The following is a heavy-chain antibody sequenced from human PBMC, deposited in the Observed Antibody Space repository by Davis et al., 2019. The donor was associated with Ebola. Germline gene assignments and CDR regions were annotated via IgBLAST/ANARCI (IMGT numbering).Heavy chain of an antibody. CDR3: ARELLDIVVVPAAKPGRDSWFDP. Sequence: SETLSLTCTVSGGSISSYYWSWIRQPPGKGLEWIGYIYYSGSTNYNPSLKSRVTISVDTSKNQFSLKLSSVTAADTAVYYCARELLDIVVVPAAKPGRDSWFDPWGQGTLVTVSS. CDR1: GGSISSYY. V-gene: IGHV4-59*01. D-gene: IGHD2-2*03. CDR2: IYYSGST. J-gene: IGHJ5*02.